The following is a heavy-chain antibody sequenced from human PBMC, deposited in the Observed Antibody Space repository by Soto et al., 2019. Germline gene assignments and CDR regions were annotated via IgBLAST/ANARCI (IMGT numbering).Heavy chain of an antibody. CDR3: ARVMVRLFGSGSSRPYGLDV. CDR1: GDSFSNYG. Sequence: ASVKVSCKVSGDSFSNYGFTWVRQAPGQGLEWMGWFSTYNDNTNYAQKLQGRVTMTTDTSTTTAYMELRSLRSDDTAVYYCARVMVRLFGSGSSRPYGLDVWGQGTTVTVSS. J-gene: IGHJ6*02. D-gene: IGHD3-10*01. V-gene: IGHV1-18*01. CDR2: FSTYNDNT.